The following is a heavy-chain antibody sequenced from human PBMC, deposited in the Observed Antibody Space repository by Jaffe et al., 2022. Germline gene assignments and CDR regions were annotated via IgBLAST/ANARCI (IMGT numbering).Heavy chain of an antibody. J-gene: IGHJ3*02. CDR3: ANRDDYGDHGYAFDI. Sequence: QVQLVESGGGVVQPGGSLRLSCAASGFTFSSYGMHWVRQAPGKGLEWVAFIRYDGSNKYYADSVKGRFTISRDNSKNTLYLQMNSLRAEDTAVYYCANRDDYGDHGYAFDIWGQGTMVTVSS. CDR1: GFTFSSYG. CDR2: IRYDGSNK. D-gene: IGHD4-17*01. V-gene: IGHV3-30*02.